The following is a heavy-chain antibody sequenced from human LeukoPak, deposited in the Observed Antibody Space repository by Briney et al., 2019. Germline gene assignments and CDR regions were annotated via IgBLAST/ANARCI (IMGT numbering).Heavy chain of an antibody. D-gene: IGHD3-9*01. Sequence: PGGSLRLSCAASGFTFSSYGMHWVRQAPGKGLEWVGRIKSKTDGGTTDYAAPVKGRFTISRDDSKNTLYLQMNSLKTEDTAVYYCTTDVPTGYYNSYAFDIWGQGTMVTVSS. V-gene: IGHV3-15*07. CDR1: GFTFSSYG. CDR3: TTDVPTGYYNSYAFDI. J-gene: IGHJ3*02. CDR2: IKSKTDGGTT.